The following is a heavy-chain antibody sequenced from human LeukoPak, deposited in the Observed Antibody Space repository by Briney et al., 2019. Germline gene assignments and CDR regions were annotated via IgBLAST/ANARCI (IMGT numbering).Heavy chain of an antibody. CDR1: GGSFNGYY. J-gene: IGHJ1*01. D-gene: IGHD2-2*01. CDR3: ARLADCSSTSCLEYFQH. V-gene: IGHV4-34*01. Sequence: SETLSLTCAVYGGSFNGYYWSWIRQPPGKGLEWIGEINHSGSTNYSPSLKSRVTISVDTSKNQFSLKLSSVTAADTAVYYCARLADCSSTSCLEYFQHWGQGTLVTVSS. CDR2: INHSGST.